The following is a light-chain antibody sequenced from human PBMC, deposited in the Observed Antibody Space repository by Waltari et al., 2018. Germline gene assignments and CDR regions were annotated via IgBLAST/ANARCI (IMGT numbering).Light chain of an antibody. CDR3: GTWNSSLSVGV. V-gene: IGLV1-51*01. Sequence: QSVLTQPPSVSAAPGQKVTISCPGSSPNIGNNYVSWYLQFPGTAAKLLIYENNKRPSGTPDRVSGSKSGTAATLDIHGLQTGDEANYYCGTWNSSLSVGVLGGGTKVTVL. CDR2: ENN. J-gene: IGLJ2*01. CDR1: SPNIGNNY.